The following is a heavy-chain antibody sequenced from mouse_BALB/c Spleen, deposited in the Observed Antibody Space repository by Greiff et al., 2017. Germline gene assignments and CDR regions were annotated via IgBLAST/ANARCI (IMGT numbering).Heavy chain of an antibody. Sequence: EVNVVESGGGLVKPGGSLKLSCAASGFAFSSYDMSWVRQTPEKRLEWVAYISSGGGSTYYPDTVKGRFTISRDNAKNTLYLQMSSLKSEDTAMYYCARHGEKGRGLRPNYYAMDYWGQGTSVTVSS. V-gene: IGHV5-12-1*01. J-gene: IGHJ4*01. CDR3: ARHGEKGRGLRPNYYAMDY. D-gene: IGHD2-2*01. CDR1: GFAFSSYD. CDR2: ISSGGGST.